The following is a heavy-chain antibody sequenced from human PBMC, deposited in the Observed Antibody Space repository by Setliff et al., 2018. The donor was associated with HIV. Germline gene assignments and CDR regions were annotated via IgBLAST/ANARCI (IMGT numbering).Heavy chain of an antibody. D-gene: IGHD3-10*01. Sequence: GASVKVSCKVSGYTLTELSMHWVRQAPGKGLEWMGGFDPEDGETIYAQKFQGRVTMTEDTSTDTAYMELSSLRSEDTAVYYCATLDYYGSQTYNLALHYWGQGTLVTVSS. CDR2: FDPEDGET. V-gene: IGHV1-24*01. J-gene: IGHJ4*02. CDR3: ATLDYYGSQTYNLALHY. CDR1: GYTLTELS.